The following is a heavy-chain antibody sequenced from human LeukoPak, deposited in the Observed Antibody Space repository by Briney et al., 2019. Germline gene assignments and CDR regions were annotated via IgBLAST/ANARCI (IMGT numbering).Heavy chain of an antibody. V-gene: IGHV3-23*01. D-gene: IGHD4-17*01. Sequence: GGSLRLSCAASGFTFSSYAMSWVRQAPGKGLEWVSAISGSGGSTYYADSVKGRFTISRDNSKNPLYLQMNSLRAEDTAVYYCAKEVWRRTVTTPLDYWGQGTLVTVSS. J-gene: IGHJ4*02. CDR2: ISGSGGST. CDR3: AKEVWRRTVTTPLDY. CDR1: GFTFSSYA.